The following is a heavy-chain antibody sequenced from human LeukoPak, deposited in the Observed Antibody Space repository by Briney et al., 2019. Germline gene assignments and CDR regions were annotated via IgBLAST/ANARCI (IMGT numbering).Heavy chain of an antibody. J-gene: IGHJ3*02. CDR2: INPNSGGT. CDR3: ARFRDCSGGSCYYDAFDI. V-gene: IGHV1-2*02. D-gene: IGHD2-15*01. Sequence: GESLKISCKGSGYSFTSYWIGWVRQMPGKGLEWMGWINPNSGGTNYAQKFQGRVTMTRDTSISTAYMELSRLRSDDTAVYYCARFRDCSGGSCYYDAFDIWGQGTMVTVSS. CDR1: GYSFTSYW.